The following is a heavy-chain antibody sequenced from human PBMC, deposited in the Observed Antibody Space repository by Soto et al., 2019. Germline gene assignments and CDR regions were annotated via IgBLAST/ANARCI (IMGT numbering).Heavy chain of an antibody. CDR3: ARHALTYCSGGSCYPINWFDP. CDR1: GGSISSSSYY. CDR2: IYYSGST. V-gene: IGHV4-39*01. Sequence: SETLSLTCTVSGGSISSSSYYWGWIRQPPGKGLEWIGSIYYSGSTYYNPSLKSRVTISVDTSKNQFSLKLSSVTAADTAVYYCARHALTYCSGGSCYPINWFDPWGQGTLVTVSS. J-gene: IGHJ5*02. D-gene: IGHD2-15*01.